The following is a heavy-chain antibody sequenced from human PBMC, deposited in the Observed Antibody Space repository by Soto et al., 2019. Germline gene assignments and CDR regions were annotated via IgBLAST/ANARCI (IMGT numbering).Heavy chain of an antibody. V-gene: IGHV4-59*01. J-gene: IGHJ6*03. CDR2: IYYSGST. D-gene: IGHD3-10*01. CDR3: ARVSTNYYYGSGSYYNNPIDYYYMDV. CDR1: GGSISSYY. Sequence: SETLSLTCTVSGGSISSYYWSWIRQPPGKGLEWIGYIYYSGSTNYNPSLKSRVTISVDTSKNQFSLKLSSVTAADTAVYYCARVSTNYYYGSGSYYNNPIDYYYMDVWGKGTTVTVSS.